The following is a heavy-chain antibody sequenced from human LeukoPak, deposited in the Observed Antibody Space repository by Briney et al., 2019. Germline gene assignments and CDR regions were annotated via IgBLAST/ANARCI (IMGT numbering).Heavy chain of an antibody. CDR3: ARIERYYYDSSVYSGAYYFDY. CDR1: GGSFSGYY. J-gene: IGHJ4*02. D-gene: IGHD3-22*01. V-gene: IGHV4-34*01. CDR2: INHSGST. Sequence: SETLSLTCAVYGGSFSGYYWSWIRQPPGKGLEWIGEINHSGSTNYNPSLKSRVTISVDTSKNQFSLKLSSVTAADTVVYYCARIERYYYDSSVYSGAYYFDYGGQETLVPVSS.